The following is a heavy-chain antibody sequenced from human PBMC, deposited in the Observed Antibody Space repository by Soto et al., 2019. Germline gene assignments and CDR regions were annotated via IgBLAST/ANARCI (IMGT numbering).Heavy chain of an antibody. J-gene: IGHJ3*02. CDR2: INPNSGGT. D-gene: IGHD5-12*01. CDR1: GYTFTGYY. CDR3: ARGGDIVATMDDAFDI. V-gene: IGHV1-2*02. Sequence: ASVKVSCKASGYTFTGYYMHWVRQAPGQGLEWMGWINPNSGGTNYAQKFQGRVTMTRDTSISTAYMELSRLRSDDTAVYYCARGGDIVATMDDAFDICGQGPIVTV.